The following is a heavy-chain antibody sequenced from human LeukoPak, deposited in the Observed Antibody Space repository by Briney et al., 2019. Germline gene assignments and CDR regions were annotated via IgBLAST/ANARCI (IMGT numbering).Heavy chain of an antibody. CDR2: IETDGKST. V-gene: IGHV3-74*01. J-gene: IGHJ4*02. CDR3: ARDYQGLHY. CDR1: GLTLRSYR. D-gene: IGHD3-16*02. Sequence: GGSLRLSCAVSGLTLRSYRMHGVPQAPGEGLVCVSAIETDGKSTTYEDSVKLRFTISRDNAKNTLYLQVNSLRAEDTAVYFCARDYQGLHYWGQGSLVAVSS.